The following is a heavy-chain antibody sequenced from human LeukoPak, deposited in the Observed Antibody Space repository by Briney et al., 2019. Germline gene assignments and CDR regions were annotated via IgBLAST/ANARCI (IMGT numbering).Heavy chain of an antibody. Sequence: GGSLRLSRAASGSTFSNYAMSWVRQAPGKGLEWVSAISGSGGRTYYADSVKGRFTISRDNSKNTLYLQMNSLRAEDTAVYYCAKEGASEGGYYLDYWGQGTLVTVPS. D-gene: IGHD3-22*01. V-gene: IGHV3-23*01. CDR3: AKEGASEGGYYLDY. J-gene: IGHJ4*02. CDR1: GSTFSNYA. CDR2: ISGSGGRT.